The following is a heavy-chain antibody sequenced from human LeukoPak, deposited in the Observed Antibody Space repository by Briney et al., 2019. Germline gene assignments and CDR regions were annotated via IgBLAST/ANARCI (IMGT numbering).Heavy chain of an antibody. J-gene: IGHJ3*02. CDR3: ARVVVVPAAPGVLGAFDI. CDR2: IYTSGST. D-gene: IGHD2-2*01. CDR1: GGSISSGSYY. Sequence: SETLSLTCTVSGGSISSGSYYWSWIRQPAGKGLEWIGRIYTSGSTNYNPSLKSRVTISVDTSKNQFSLKLSSVTAADTAVYYCARVVVVPAAPGVLGAFDIWGQGTMVTVSS. V-gene: IGHV4-61*02.